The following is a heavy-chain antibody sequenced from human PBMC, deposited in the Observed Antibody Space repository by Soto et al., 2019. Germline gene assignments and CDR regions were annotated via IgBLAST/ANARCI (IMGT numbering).Heavy chain of an antibody. J-gene: IGHJ4*02. Sequence: EVQLVESGGGLVQPGGSLRLSCAASGFTFSDHYMDWVRQAPGKGLEWVGRSRNKAKSYTTGYAASVKDRFTISRDDSKNSLYRQMDSLKTDETAMYYCARGGQVAPLDCWGQGTMVTVSS. D-gene: IGHD3-16*01. CDR3: ARGGQVAPLDC. CDR1: GFTFSDHY. CDR2: SRNKAKSYTT. V-gene: IGHV3-72*01.